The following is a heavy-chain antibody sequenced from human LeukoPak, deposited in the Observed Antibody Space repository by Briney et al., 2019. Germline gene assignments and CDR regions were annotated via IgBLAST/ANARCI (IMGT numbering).Heavy chain of an antibody. Sequence: ASVKVSCKASGYTFTSYGISWVRQAPGHGLEWMGWISAYNGNTNYAQKLQGRVTMTTDTSTSTAYMELRSLRSDDTAVYYCARDSIVATIHYFDYWGQGTLVTVSS. J-gene: IGHJ4*02. V-gene: IGHV1-18*01. CDR1: GYTFTSYG. D-gene: IGHD5-12*01. CDR3: ARDSIVATIHYFDY. CDR2: ISAYNGNT.